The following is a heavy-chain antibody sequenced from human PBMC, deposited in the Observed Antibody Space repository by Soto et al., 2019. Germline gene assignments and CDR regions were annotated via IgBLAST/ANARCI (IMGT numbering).Heavy chain of an antibody. CDR2: IYNTGSS. J-gene: IGHJ5*02. Sequence: SETLSLTCTVSGGSISSYYWSWIRQPPGKGLEWIGFIYNTGSSDYNPSLRSRVTISVDTSKNQFSLNLKSVTAADTAVYYCAVQLTTSWNSCFDPWGQGTLVTVSS. D-gene: IGHD2-2*01. CDR1: GGSISSYY. V-gene: IGHV4-59*12. CDR3: AVQLTTSWNSCFDP.